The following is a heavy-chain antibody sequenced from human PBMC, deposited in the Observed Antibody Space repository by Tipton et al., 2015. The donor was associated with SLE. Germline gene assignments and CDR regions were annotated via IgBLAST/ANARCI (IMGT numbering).Heavy chain of an antibody. CDR2: IYRSGSA. D-gene: IGHD3/OR15-3a*01. CDR3: ARNDFYSLDY. Sequence: SLRLSCAVSSGSISSSDWWSWVRQPPGKGLEWIGEIYRSGSATYNPSLKSRVTISMDKSKDQFSLNLASVTPADTAVYYCARNDFYSLDYWGQGTLVTVSS. CDR1: SGSISSSDW. V-gene: IGHV4-4*02. J-gene: IGHJ4*02.